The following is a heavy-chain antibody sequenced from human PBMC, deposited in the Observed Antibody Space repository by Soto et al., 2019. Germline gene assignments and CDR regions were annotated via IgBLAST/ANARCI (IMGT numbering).Heavy chain of an antibody. CDR2: ISYDGSNK. CDR3: ARDRSIAAAGTVDY. Sequence: LRLSCAASGFTFSSYAMHWVRQAPGKGLEWVAVISYDGSNKYYADSVKGRFTISRDNSKNTLYLQMNSLRAEDTAVYYCARDRSIAAAGTVDYWGQGTLVTVSS. CDR1: GFTFSSYA. V-gene: IGHV3-30-3*01. D-gene: IGHD6-13*01. J-gene: IGHJ4*02.